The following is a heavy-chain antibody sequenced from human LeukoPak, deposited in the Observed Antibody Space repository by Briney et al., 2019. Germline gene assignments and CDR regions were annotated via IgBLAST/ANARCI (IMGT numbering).Heavy chain of an antibody. J-gene: IGHJ6*03. D-gene: IGHD6-6*01. V-gene: IGHV1-18*01. CDR2: ISAYNGNT. Sequence: ASVKISCKASGYTFTSYGISWVRQAPGQGLECMGWISAYNGNTNYAQKLQGRVTMTTDTSTSTAYMELRSLRSDDTAVYYCARDSSSSGRFYNYYYMDVWGKGTTVTVSS. CDR3: ARDSSSSGRFYNYYYMDV. CDR1: GYTFTSYG.